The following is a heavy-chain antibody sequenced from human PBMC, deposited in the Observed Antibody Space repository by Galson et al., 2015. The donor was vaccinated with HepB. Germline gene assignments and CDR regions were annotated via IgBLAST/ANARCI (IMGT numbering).Heavy chain of an antibody. CDR2: ICNNGGTT. Sequence: SLRLSCAASGFTFSSYAMHWVRQPPGKGLQYVSGICNNGGTTYQADSVKGRFTISRDNSKNALYLQMSSLRAEDTAVYYCLKGGGWQWLASLLSIAEYLQHWGQGTLVTVSS. CDR3: LKGGGWQWLASLLSIAEYLQH. CDR1: GFTFSSYA. V-gene: IGHV3-64D*06. D-gene: IGHD6-19*01. J-gene: IGHJ1*01.